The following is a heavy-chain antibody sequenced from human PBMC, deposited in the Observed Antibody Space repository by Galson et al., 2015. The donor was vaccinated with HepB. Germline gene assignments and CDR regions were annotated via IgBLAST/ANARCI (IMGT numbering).Heavy chain of an antibody. V-gene: IGHV3-11*06. J-gene: IGHJ6*03. CDR3: ARVPEVPSAIFFSRYYYYYMDV. Sequence: SLRLSCAASGFTFSDYHMTWIRQAPGKGLEWVSYISTSRFYTNYADSVKGRFTVSRDNAKNSLFPQMSSLRAEDTAVYYCARVPEVPSAIFFSRYYYYYMDVWGKGPTVTVSS. CDR2: ISTSRFYT. CDR1: GFTFSDYH. D-gene: IGHD2-2*01.